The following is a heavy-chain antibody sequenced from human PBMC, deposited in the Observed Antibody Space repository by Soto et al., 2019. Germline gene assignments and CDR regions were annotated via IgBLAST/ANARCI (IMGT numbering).Heavy chain of an antibody. CDR2: IYYSGST. J-gene: IGHJ4*02. Sequence: QVQLQESGPGLVKPSQTLSLTCTVSGGSISSGGYYWSWIRQHPGKGLEWIGYIYYSGSTYYNPSLKSRVNISVDTAKNQFSLTLSSVTASDTAVYYCARGITLVRGVPVRPPHFDYWGQGTLVTVSS. CDR3: ARGITLVRGVPVRPPHFDY. V-gene: IGHV4-31*03. D-gene: IGHD3-10*01. CDR1: GGSISSGGYY.